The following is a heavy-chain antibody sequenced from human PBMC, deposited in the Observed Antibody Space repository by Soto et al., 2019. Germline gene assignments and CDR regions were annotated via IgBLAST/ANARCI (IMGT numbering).Heavy chain of an antibody. CDR2: IYYSGST. CDR3: AAIDYYGSGSYIRALFGGAFDI. CDR1: GGSISSYY. V-gene: IGHV4-59*08. D-gene: IGHD3-10*01. J-gene: IGHJ3*02. Sequence: QVQLQESGPGLVKPSETLSLTCTVSGGSISSYYWSWIRQPPGKGLEWIGYIYYSGSTNYNPSLKSRVTISVDTSKTQFSLKLSSVTAADTAVYYCAAIDYYGSGSYIRALFGGAFDIWGQGTMVTVSS.